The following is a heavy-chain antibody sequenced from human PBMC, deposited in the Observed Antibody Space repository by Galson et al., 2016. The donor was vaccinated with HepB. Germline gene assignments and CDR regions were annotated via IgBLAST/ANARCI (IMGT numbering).Heavy chain of an antibody. V-gene: IGHV4-39*07. CDR3: ARDGDSSSWYPSDY. J-gene: IGHJ4*02. CDR1: GGSISSRTYY. Sequence: ESLSLTCSVSGGSISSRTYYWGWIRQPPGKGLEWIGSIFYSGSTYYNPSLKGRVTISIDTSKNQFSLKLSSVTAADTAVYYCARDGDSSSWYPSDYWGQGTLVTVSS. D-gene: IGHD6-13*01. CDR2: IFYSGST.